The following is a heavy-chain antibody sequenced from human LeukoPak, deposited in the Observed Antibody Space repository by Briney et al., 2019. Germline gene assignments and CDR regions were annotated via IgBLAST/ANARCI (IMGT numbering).Heavy chain of an antibody. D-gene: IGHD3-22*01. V-gene: IGHV1-8*01. CDR1: GYTFSAYD. CDR3: ARVSQTPAYYYTSGYYYHGY. J-gene: IGHJ4*02. Sequence: ASVKVSCKASGYTFSAYDINWVRQATGHGLEWMGWMNPNSGSTGFAQKFQGRVTMTRDTSINTAYMELSNLRSEDTAVYYCARVSQTPAYYYTSGYYYHGYWGQGTRVTVSS. CDR2: MNPNSGST.